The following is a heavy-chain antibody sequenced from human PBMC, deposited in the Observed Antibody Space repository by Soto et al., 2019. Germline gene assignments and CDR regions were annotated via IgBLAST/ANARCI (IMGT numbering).Heavy chain of an antibody. CDR2: IYYSGST. J-gene: IGHJ4*02. D-gene: IGHD3-22*01. CDR3: ARHLADYYDSSGYLEY. V-gene: IGHV4-39*01. Sequence: SETLSLTCTVAGGYISSSSYYWGWIRQPPGKGLEWIGSIYYSGSTYYNPSLKSRVTISVDTSKNQFSLKLGSVTAADTAVYYCARHLADYYDSSGYLEYWGQGTLVTVSS. CDR1: GGYISSSSYY.